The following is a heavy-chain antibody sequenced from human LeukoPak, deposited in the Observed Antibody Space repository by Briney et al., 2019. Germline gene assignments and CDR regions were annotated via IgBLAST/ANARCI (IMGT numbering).Heavy chain of an antibody. CDR3: AKDWSKGFLEWFGAFDI. CDR2: ISGSGGST. CDR1: GFTFSSYA. D-gene: IGHD3-3*01. V-gene: IGHV3-23*01. J-gene: IGHJ3*02. Sequence: GGSLRLSCAASGFTFSSYAMSWVRQAPGKGLEWVSAISGSGGSTYYADSVKGRFTISRDNSKNTLYLQMNSLRAEDTAVYYCAKDWSKGFLEWFGAFDIWGQGTMVTVSS.